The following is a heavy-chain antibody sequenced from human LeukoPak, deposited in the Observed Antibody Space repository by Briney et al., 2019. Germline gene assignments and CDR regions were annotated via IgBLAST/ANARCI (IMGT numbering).Heavy chain of an antibody. Sequence: PSETLSLTCTVSGDSINSSPYYWVWIRQPPGKGLEWIGSIYYSGSTYYNPSLKSRVTISVDTSKNQFSLKLSSVTAADTAVFYCARRGGNRSLMYWGQGTLVTVSS. CDR2: IYYSGST. J-gene: IGHJ4*02. CDR1: GDSINSSPYY. V-gene: IGHV4-39*07. CDR3: ARRGGNRSLMY. D-gene: IGHD5-12*01.